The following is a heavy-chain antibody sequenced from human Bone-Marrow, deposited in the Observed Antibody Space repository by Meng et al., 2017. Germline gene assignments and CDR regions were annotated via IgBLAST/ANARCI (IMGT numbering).Heavy chain of an antibody. CDR1: GYTFTNYG. CDR2: INVYNGKT. V-gene: IGHV1-18*01. D-gene: IGHD4-23*01. J-gene: IGHJ4*02. CDR3: ARDPGGAYFDY. Sequence: QVQLVQAGAEVKKPGASVKVSCKASGYTFTNYGFSWVRQAPGQGLEWTGWINVYNGKTKYAQNLQGRLTLTTDTSTSTAYMDLRSLRSDETAVYYCARDPGGAYFDYWGQGTLVTVSS.